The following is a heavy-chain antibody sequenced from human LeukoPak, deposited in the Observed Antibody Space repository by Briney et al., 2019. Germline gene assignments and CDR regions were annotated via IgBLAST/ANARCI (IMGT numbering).Heavy chain of an antibody. D-gene: IGHD2-21*02. Sequence: KPSETLSLTCAVYGGSFSGYYWSWIRQPPGKGLEWIGEINHSGSTNYNPSLKSRVTISVDTSKNQFSLKLSSVTAADTAVYYCASRAVTAIPLNYWGQGTLVTVSS. J-gene: IGHJ4*02. CDR1: GGSFSGYY. CDR2: INHSGST. V-gene: IGHV4-34*01. CDR3: ASRAVTAIPLNY.